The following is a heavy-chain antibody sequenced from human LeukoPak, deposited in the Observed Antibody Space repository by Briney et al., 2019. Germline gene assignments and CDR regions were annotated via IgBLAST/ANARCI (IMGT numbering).Heavy chain of an antibody. CDR2: IYPGDSDT. CDR1: GYSFTSYW. J-gene: IGHJ4*02. CDR3: ARRYYDILTGSYYLDY. D-gene: IGHD3-9*01. Sequence: PGESLQISCKGSGYSFTSYWIGWVRQMPGKGLEWMGIIYPGDSDTRYSPSFQDQVTISADKSISTAYLQWSSLKASDASMYYCARRYYDILTGSYYLDYWGQGTLVTVSS. V-gene: IGHV5-51*01.